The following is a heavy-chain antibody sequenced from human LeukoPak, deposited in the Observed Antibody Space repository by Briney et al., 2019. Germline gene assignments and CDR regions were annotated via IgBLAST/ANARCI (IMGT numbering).Heavy chain of an antibody. J-gene: IGHJ4*02. CDR2: VDYTGIT. CDR1: GGSISSSGYY. D-gene: IGHD3-22*01. Sequence: NPSETLSLTCTVSGGSISSSGYYWGWIRQPPGKGLEWIGSVDYTGITSHSPSLKSRVTISVDTSKNQFSLKVSSVSAADTGVYYCARVSEISPSYYYDSSGYYYFDYWGQGTLVTVSS. CDR3: ARVSEISPSYYYDSSGYYYFDY. V-gene: IGHV4-39*01.